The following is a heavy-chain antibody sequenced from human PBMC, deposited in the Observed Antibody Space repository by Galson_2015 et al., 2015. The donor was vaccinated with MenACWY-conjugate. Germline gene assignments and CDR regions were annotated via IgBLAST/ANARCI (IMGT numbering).Heavy chain of an antibody. CDR1: GYTFRVHD. CDR2: INVYSGNT. D-gene: IGHD6-19*01. CDR3: ARETLGSGWYFFDF. Sequence: SCKASGYTFRVHDLNWVRQAPGQGLEWMGWINVYSGNTGYAEKFQGRVTMTADTSTSTAYMELRSLRSDDTAVYFCARETLGSGWYFFDFWGQGTPVTVSS. J-gene: IGHJ4*02. V-gene: IGHV1-18*01.